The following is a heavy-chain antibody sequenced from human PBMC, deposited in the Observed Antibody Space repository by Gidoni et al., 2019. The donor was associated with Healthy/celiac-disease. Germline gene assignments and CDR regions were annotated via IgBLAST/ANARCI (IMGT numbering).Heavy chain of an antibody. CDR2: ISYDGSNK. Sequence: QVQLVESGGGVVQPGRSLRLSCAASGFTFSSYAMHWVRQAPGKGLEWVAVISYDGSNKYYADSVKGRFTISRDNSKNTLYLQMNSLRAEDTAVYYCARDSDYSSSWHFDYWGQGTLVTVSS. CDR1: GFTFSSYA. J-gene: IGHJ4*02. V-gene: IGHV3-30-3*01. CDR3: ARDSDYSSSWHFDY. D-gene: IGHD6-13*01.